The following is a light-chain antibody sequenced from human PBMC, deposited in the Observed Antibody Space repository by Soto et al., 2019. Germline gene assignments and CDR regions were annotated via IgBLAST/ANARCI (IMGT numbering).Light chain of an antibody. Sequence: QSVLTQPRSVSGSPGQSVTISCTGTSNDVGAYNFVSWYQQPPGKAPKLMIYDVTKRPSGVSNRFSGSKSGNTASLTISGLRAEDEADYYCSSWTSRTTQVLGGGTKVTVL. CDR1: SNDVGAYNF. V-gene: IGLV2-11*01. CDR2: DVT. CDR3: SSWTSRTTQV. J-gene: IGLJ3*02.